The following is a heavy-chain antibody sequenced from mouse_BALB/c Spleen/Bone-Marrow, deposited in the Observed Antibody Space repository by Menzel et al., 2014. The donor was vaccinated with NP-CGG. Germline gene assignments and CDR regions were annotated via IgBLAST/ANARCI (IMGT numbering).Heavy chain of an antibody. CDR2: INSNGGST. Sequence: EVKVVESGGGLVQPGGSLKLSCAASRFTFSSYGMSWVRQTPDKRLELVASINSNGGSTYYPDSVKGRFTISRDNAKNTLSLQMSSLKSEDTVMYYCARGNYGNYVDYFDYWGQGTTLTVSS. D-gene: IGHD2-1*01. CDR3: ARGNYGNYVDYFDY. J-gene: IGHJ2*01. V-gene: IGHV5-6-3*01. CDR1: RFTFSSYG.